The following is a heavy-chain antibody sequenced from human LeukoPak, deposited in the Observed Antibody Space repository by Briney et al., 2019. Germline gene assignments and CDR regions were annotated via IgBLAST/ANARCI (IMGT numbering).Heavy chain of an antibody. CDR3: ARITDSSGYPRNVRYGMDV. Sequence: KASETLSLTCAVSGGSISSSNWWRGVRPPPGKGLEWTGEIYHSGSANYNPSLKSRVTISVDKSKNQFSLKLSSVTAADTAVYYCARITDSSGYPRNVRYGMDVWGQGTTVTVSS. D-gene: IGHD3-22*01. CDR2: IYHSGSA. V-gene: IGHV4-4*02. J-gene: IGHJ6*02. CDR1: GGSISSSNW.